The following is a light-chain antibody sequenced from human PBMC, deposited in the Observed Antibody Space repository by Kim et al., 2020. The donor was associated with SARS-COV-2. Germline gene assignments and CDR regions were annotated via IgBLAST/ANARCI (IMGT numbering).Light chain of an antibody. V-gene: IGLV6-57*03. CDR3: QSHDGTHWV. CDR2: EDN. J-gene: IGLJ3*02. CDR1: GGSSASQY. Sequence: GTTATIACTRSGGSSASQYVQWYQQRPGSAPITVIYEDNQRPSGVPHRFSGTIDSSSNSASLSITGLKTEDEADYYCQSHDGTHWVFGGGTQLTVL.